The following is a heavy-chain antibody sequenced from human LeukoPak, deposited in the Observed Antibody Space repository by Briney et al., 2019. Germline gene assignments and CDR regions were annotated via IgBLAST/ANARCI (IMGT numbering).Heavy chain of an antibody. CDR1: GGSFSGYY. CDR3: ARVVPYYFDY. Sequence: SETLSLTCAVYGGSFSGYYWNWIRQPPGKGLEWIGEINPSGNTNYNPSLKSRVTISADTPKDQFSLKLNSVTAADTAVYYCARVVPYYFDYWGQGTLVTVSS. J-gene: IGHJ4*02. CDR2: INPSGNT. D-gene: IGHD1-26*01. V-gene: IGHV4-34*01.